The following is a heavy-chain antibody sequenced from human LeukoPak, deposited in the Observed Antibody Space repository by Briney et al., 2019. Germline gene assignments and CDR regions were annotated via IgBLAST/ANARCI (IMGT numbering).Heavy chain of an antibody. V-gene: IGHV3-21*01. J-gene: IGHJ4*02. CDR2: ISSSSSYI. CDR3: ARDTGGTGTYFDY. Sequence: GGSLRLSCAASGFTFSSYNMHWVRQAPGKGLEWVSSISSSSSYITYADSLKGRFTISRDNAKNALYLQMNSLRGEDTAVYYCARDTGGTGTYFDYWGQGTLVTVSS. CDR1: GFTFSSYN. D-gene: IGHD1-7*01.